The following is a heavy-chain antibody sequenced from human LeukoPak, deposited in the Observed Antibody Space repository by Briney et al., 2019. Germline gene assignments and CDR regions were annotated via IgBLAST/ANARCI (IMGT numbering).Heavy chain of an antibody. V-gene: IGHV3-7*01. D-gene: IGHD6-19*01. CDR2: IKQDGSEK. CDR1: GFTFSSYW. Sequence: GGSLRPSCAASGFTFSSYWMSWVRQAPGKGLEWVANIKQDGSEKYYVDSVKGRFTISRDNAKNSLYLQMNSLRAEDTAVYYCARGDSSGWYLGFDYWGQGTLVTVSS. J-gene: IGHJ4*02. CDR3: ARGDSSGWYLGFDY.